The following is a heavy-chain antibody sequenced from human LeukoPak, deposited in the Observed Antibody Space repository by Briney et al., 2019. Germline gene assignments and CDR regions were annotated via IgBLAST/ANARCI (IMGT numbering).Heavy chain of an antibody. CDR3: AKVPPSITAAGNWLGP. D-gene: IGHD6-13*01. CDR1: GYTFTGYY. CDR2: INPNTGGT. V-gene: IGHV1-2*06. Sequence: GASVKVSCKASGYTFTGYYIHWVRQAPGQGLEGWGRINPNTGGTDYAQKFQGRVTMTRDTSITTAYMELSRLTSDDTAIYYCAKVPPSITAAGNWLGPWGQGALVTVSS. J-gene: IGHJ5*02.